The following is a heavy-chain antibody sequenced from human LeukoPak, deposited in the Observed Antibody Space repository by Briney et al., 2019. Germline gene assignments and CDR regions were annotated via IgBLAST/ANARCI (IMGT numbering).Heavy chain of an antibody. CDR3: ATKGRNWNYVGYYFDY. CDR2: FDPEDGET. Sequence: GASVKVSCKVSGYTLTELSMHWVREAPGKGLEWMGGFDPEDGETIYAQKFQGRVTMTEDTSTDTAYMELSSLRSEDTAVYYCATKGRNWNYVGYYFDYWGQGTLVTVYS. CDR1: GYTLTELS. J-gene: IGHJ4*02. D-gene: IGHD1-7*01. V-gene: IGHV1-24*01.